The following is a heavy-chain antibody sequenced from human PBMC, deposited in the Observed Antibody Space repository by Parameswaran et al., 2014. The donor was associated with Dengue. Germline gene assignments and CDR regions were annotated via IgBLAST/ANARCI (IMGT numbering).Heavy chain of an antibody. CDR2: INQGERET. Sequence: WIRQPPGKGRGVGWPNINQGERETSYVDSVRGRFTLSRNNAKRSVTLQMDSLRAEDTAIYYCARGSYRPEYYDHGLAVWGQGTTVTVSS. V-gene: IGHV3-7*01. D-gene: IGHD4-11*01. CDR3: ARGSYRPEYYDHGLAV. J-gene: IGHJ6*02.